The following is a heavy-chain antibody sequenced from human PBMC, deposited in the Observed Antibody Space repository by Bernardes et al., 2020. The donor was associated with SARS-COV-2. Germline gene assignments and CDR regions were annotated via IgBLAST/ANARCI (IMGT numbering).Heavy chain of an antibody. J-gene: IGHJ6*02. CDR1: GYTFPSYG. CDR2: ISAYNGNT. CDR3: VRDIVVVVAAKEYYYYYGMDV. Sequence: ASVKVSCKASGYTFPSYGISWVRQAPGQGLEWMGWISAYNGNTNYAQKLQGRVTMTTDTSTSTAYMELRSLRSDDTAVYYCVRDIVVVVAAKEYYYYYGMDVWGQGTTVTVSS. V-gene: IGHV1-18*04. D-gene: IGHD2-15*01.